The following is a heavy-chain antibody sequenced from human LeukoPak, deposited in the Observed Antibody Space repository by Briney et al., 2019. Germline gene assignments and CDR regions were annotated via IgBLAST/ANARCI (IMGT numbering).Heavy chain of an antibody. CDR3: ARGGMAVAAAYYFDY. V-gene: IGHV3-53*01. CDR1: GFTVSTNY. D-gene: IGHD6-19*01. J-gene: IGHJ4*02. CDR2: IFGGGSI. Sequence: PGGSLRLSCAASGFTVSTNYMNWVRQAPGKGLEWVSVIFGGGSIYYADSVKGRFTISRDNSKNTLYLQMNSLKAEDTAVYYCARGGMAVAAAYYFDYWGQGTLVTVSS.